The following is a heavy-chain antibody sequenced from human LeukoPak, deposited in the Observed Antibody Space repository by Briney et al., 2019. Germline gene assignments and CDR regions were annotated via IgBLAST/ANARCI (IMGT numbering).Heavy chain of an antibody. D-gene: IGHD3-10*01. J-gene: IGHJ4*02. Sequence: SETLSLTCTVSGGSISSYYWSWIRQPPGKGLEWIGYIYYSGSTNYNPSLKSRVTIPVDTSKNQFSLKLSSVTAADTAVYYCARDFSRVGGYFDYWGQGTLVTVSS. CDR2: IYYSGST. CDR3: ARDFSRVGGYFDY. V-gene: IGHV4-59*01. CDR1: GGSISSYY.